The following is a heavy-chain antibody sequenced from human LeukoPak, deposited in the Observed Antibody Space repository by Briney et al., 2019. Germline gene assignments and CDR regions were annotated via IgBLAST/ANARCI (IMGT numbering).Heavy chain of an antibody. Sequence: GGSLRLSCAASGFTFSGYSMNWVRQAPGKGLEWVSSISSSSSYIYYADSVKGRFTISRDNAKNSLYLQMNSLRAEDTALYYCAREGRELAYCSGSTCYSSGPIDSWGQGTLVTVSS. D-gene: IGHD2-2*02. CDR1: GFTFSGYS. CDR2: ISSSSSYI. CDR3: AREGRELAYCSGSTCYSSGPIDS. J-gene: IGHJ4*02. V-gene: IGHV3-21*01.